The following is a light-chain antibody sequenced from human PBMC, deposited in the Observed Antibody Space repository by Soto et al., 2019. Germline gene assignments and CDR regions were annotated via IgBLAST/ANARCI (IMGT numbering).Light chain of an antibody. CDR1: QSINIW. V-gene: IGKV1-5*03. CDR2: PAS. CDR3: QHYETPPT. J-gene: IGKJ5*01. Sequence: DIKMTHSPSTGSAFVGDRVTITSRASQSINIWLAWYQQTPGTAPQLLIYPASTLQNGVPSRFSGGGSATDFTSTISRLHPEDIASYYRQHYETPPTFGQGTRLEIK.